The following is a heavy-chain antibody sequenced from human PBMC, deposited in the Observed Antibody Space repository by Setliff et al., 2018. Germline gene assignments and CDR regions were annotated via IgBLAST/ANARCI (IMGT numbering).Heavy chain of an antibody. CDR1: GYTFTNYG. D-gene: IGHD2-8*02. CDR3: ARLSPYNTGPPFDY. J-gene: IGHJ4*02. Sequence: ASVKVSCKASGYTFTNYGVSWVRQAPGQGLEWMGWVNPDNGDTKNAQKFQGRVALTTDTSTATVFMELRSLTSDDTAVYYCARLSPYNTGPPFDYWGQGTLVTVSS. V-gene: IGHV1-18*01. CDR2: VNPDNGDT.